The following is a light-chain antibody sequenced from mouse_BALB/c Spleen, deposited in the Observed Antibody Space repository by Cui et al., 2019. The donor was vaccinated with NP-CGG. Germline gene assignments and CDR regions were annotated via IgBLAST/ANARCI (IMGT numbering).Light chain of an antibody. V-gene: IGLV1*01. Sequence: QAVVTPDSVFTISPAETVTITCRSSTGAVTTSNYAKWVQEKPDHLFTGLIGGNNKRAPGVPARFSGSLIGDKAAPTITGAQTEDEAIYFCALWYSNHWVFGGGTKLTVL. CDR2: GNN. J-gene: IGLJ1*01. CDR1: TGAVTTSNY. CDR3: ALWYSNHWV.